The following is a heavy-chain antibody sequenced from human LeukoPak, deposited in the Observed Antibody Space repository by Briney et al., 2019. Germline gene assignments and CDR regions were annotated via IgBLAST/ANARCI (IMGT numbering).Heavy chain of an antibody. CDR1: GFTFTSYS. CDR2: ISSSSGYI. CDR3: ARDTYCGGDCYSD. Sequence: GGSLRLSYAAPGFTFTSYSMNWVRHAPGNGREWVSSISSSSGYIYYAHSVKGRFTISRDNAKNSLYLQMNSLRAEDTAVYYCARDTYCGGDCYSDWGQGTLVTVSS. D-gene: IGHD2-21*02. V-gene: IGHV3-21*01. J-gene: IGHJ4*02.